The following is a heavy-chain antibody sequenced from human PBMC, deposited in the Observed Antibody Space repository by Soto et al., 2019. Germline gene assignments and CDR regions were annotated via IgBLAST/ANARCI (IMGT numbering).Heavy chain of an antibody. Sequence: QVQLVESGGGLVKTRGSLRLSCVASGFSFSDYYMSWVRQAPGKGLAWISYISGSSSNIYYADSVKGRFTISRDNAENSVFLQMNNLRAEDKARYYCAKMTSSGWYDPVFHWGQGTLVTVSS. V-gene: IGHV3-11*01. J-gene: IGHJ4*02. D-gene: IGHD6-19*01. CDR1: GFSFSDYY. CDR3: AKMTSSGWYDPVFH. CDR2: ISGSSSNI.